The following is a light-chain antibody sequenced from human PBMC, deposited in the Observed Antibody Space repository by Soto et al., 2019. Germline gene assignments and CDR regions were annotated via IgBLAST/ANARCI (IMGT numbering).Light chain of an antibody. CDR1: QSASSTY. Sequence: EIVLTQSPGTLSLSPSERATRPCTASQSASSTYLAWYQQKPGQAPRLLIYGASSRATGITDTFSGSRSGTDFTLTISRLQHEDYAVYYCQQYANSHQTFGQGTKVEIK. J-gene: IGKJ1*01. CDR3: QQYANSHQT. CDR2: GAS. V-gene: IGKV3-20*01.